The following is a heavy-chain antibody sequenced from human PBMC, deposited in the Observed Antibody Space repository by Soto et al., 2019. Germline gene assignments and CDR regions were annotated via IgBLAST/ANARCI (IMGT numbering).Heavy chain of an antibody. CDR1: VYTFTSYA. D-gene: IGHD4-17*01. CDR2: INAGNGNT. CDR3: ARDSTLGTTIAFDI. J-gene: IGHJ3*02. V-gene: IGHV1-3*01. Sequence: GASVKVSCKASVYTFTSYARHWVRQAPGQRLEWMGWINAGNGNTKYSQKFQGRVTITRDTSASTAYTELSRLRSDDTAVYYCARDSTLGTTIAFDIWGQGTMVTVSS.